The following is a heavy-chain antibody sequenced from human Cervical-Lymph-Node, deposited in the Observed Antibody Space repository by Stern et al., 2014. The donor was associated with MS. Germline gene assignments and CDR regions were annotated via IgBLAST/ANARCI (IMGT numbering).Heavy chain of an antibody. CDR1: GGSISSVGYY. CDR3: ARYRYYDRRGFDY. D-gene: IGHD3-10*02. V-gene: IGHV4-31*03. Sequence: QLQLQESGPGLVKPSQTLSLTCTVSGGSISSVGYYWSWIRQHPVKGLEWIGYISHSGNNYYSPSLKSRITISIDTSMNQFSLKLSSVTAADTAVYYCARYRYYDRRGFDYWGQGTLVTVSS. CDR2: ISHSGNN. J-gene: IGHJ4*02.